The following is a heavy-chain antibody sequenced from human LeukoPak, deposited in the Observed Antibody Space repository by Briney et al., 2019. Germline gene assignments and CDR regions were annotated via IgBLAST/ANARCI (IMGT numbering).Heavy chain of an antibody. CDR3: ARDLPNWSIGY. CDR1: GFTFSHHQ. V-gene: IGHV3-48*04. CDR2: INIGSRAI. J-gene: IGHJ4*02. Sequence: GGSLRLSCAASGFTFSHHQFDWVRQAPGKGLEWISYINIGSRAIFYADSVKGRFTISRDDAKNALYLQMNSLRAEDTAVYYCARDLPNWSIGYWGQGTLVTVSS. D-gene: IGHD1-20*01.